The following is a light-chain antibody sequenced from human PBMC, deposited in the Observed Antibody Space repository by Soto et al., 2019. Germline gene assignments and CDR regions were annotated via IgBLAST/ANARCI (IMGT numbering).Light chain of an antibody. V-gene: IGKV3-20*01. Sequence: EIVLTQSPVTLSLSPGERATLSCRASQSVTNTYLAWYQQKPGQSPRLIIYGGSNRASGFPDRFSGGGSGTDFTLTISRLEPEDSAVYYWRCQDFQSSRVYRFVQGTKLEIK. CDR2: GGS. CDR1: QSVTNTY. CDR3: RCQDFQSSRVYR. J-gene: IGKJ2*03.